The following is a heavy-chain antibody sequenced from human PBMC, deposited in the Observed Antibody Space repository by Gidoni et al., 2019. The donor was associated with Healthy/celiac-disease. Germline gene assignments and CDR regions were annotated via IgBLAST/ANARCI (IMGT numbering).Heavy chain of an antibody. V-gene: IGHV3-49*04. CDR1: GFTFGDYA. CDR3: TREAHYYDSSGYYLPLGY. CDR2: IRSKAYGGTT. J-gene: IGHJ4*02. Sequence: EVQLVESGGGLVQPGRSLRLSCTASGFTFGDYAMSWVRQAPGKGLEWVGFIRSKAYGGTTEYAASVKGRFTISRDDSKSIAYLQMNSLKTEDTAVYYCTREAHYYDSSGYYLPLGYWGQGTLVTVSS. D-gene: IGHD3-22*01.